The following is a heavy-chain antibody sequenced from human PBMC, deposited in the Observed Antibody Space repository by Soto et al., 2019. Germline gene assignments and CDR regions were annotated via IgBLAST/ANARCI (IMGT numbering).Heavy chain of an antibody. J-gene: IGHJ3*02. CDR1: GYTFTSYD. Sequence: GASVKVSCKASGYTFTSYDINWVRQATGQGLEWMGWMNPNSGNTGYAQKFQGRVTMTRNTSISTAYMELSSLRSEDTAVYYCAREDRYSSSWAHDAFDIWGQGTMVTVSS. V-gene: IGHV1-8*01. CDR2: MNPNSGNT. CDR3: AREDRYSSSWAHDAFDI. D-gene: IGHD6-13*01.